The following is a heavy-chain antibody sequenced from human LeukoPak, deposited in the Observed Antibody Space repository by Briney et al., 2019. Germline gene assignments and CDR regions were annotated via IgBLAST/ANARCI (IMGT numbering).Heavy chain of an antibody. D-gene: IGHD6-13*01. CDR3: ARDSEQQLVGGLDY. J-gene: IGHJ4*02. CDR1: GFTFSSYS. Sequence: GGSLRLSCAASGFTFSSYSMNWVRQAPGKGLEWVSSISSSSSYIYYADSVKGRFTISRDNAKNSLYLQMNSLRAEDTAVYYCARDSEQQLVGGLDYWGQGTLVTVSS. V-gene: IGHV3-21*01. CDR2: ISSSSSYI.